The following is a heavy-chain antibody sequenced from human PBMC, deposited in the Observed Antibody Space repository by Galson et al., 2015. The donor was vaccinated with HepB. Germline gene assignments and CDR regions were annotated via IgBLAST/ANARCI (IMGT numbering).Heavy chain of an antibody. D-gene: IGHD6-19*01. Sequence: SVKVSCKASGYMFTTYGINWVRQAPGQGLEWMGWISPYNGNTKYAQKVQGRVTLTTDTSTSTAYMELRSLRSDDTAMYYCARDQGIAVAGNLNYWGQGTLVTVSS. V-gene: IGHV1-18*01. CDR2: ISPYNGNT. CDR1: GYMFTTYG. CDR3: ARDQGIAVAGNLNY. J-gene: IGHJ4*02.